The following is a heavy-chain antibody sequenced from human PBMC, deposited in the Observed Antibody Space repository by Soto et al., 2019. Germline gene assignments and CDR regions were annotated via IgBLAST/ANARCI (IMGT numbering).Heavy chain of an antibody. V-gene: IGHV4-4*02. Sequence: LSLTCAVSGGSISSSNWWSWVRQPPGKGLEWIGEIYHSGSTNYNPSLKSRVTISVDKSKNQFSLKLSTVTAADKAVYYCTRWGAYDFWSGSLYYFDYWGQGTLVTVSS. CDR1: GGSISSSNW. J-gene: IGHJ4*02. CDR2: IYHSGST. D-gene: IGHD3-3*01. CDR3: TRWGAYDFWSGSLYYFDY.